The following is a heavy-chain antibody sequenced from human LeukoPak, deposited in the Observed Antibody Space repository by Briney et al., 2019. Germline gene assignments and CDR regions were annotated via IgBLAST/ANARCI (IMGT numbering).Heavy chain of an antibody. Sequence: GGSLRLSCAASGFTFSSYWMHWVRQAPGKGLVWVSHINSDGRSTSYADSVKGRFTISRDNAKNTLYLQINSLRAEDTAVYYCAKDLRITMVRGVDYWGQGTLVTVSS. CDR3: AKDLRITMVRGVDY. D-gene: IGHD3-10*01. J-gene: IGHJ4*02. V-gene: IGHV3-74*01. CDR1: GFTFSSYW. CDR2: INSDGRST.